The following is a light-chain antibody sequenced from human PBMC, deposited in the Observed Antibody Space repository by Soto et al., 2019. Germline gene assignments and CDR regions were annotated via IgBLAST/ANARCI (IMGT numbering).Light chain of an antibody. CDR1: SSNIGAGYD. Sequence: QSVLTQPPSVSGAPGQRVTISCTGSSSNIGAGYDLHWYQQLPGTAPKLLIYGNNNRPSGVPDRFSGSKSGTSASLAITWLQAEDEADYYCQSYDSSLSVVFGGGTKVTVL. CDR3: QSYDSSLSVV. CDR2: GNN. J-gene: IGLJ2*01. V-gene: IGLV1-40*01.